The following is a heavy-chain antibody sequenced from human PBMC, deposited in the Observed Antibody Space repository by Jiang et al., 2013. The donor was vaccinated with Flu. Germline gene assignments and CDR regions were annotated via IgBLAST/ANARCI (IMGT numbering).Heavy chain of an antibody. CDR3: ARDPDYDGSTENGMDV. V-gene: IGHV3-30-3*01. Sequence: SGGGVVQPGKSLRLSCAVSGFIFNKFAINWVRQAPGKGLEWVAIISYDGSQKYYADSVKGRFTISRDNSKNTVYLQMNSLRAEDTAVYYCARDPDYDGSTENGMDVWGQGTTVTV. J-gene: IGHJ6*02. D-gene: IGHD2-2*01. CDR1: GFIFNKFA. CDR2: ISYDGSQK.